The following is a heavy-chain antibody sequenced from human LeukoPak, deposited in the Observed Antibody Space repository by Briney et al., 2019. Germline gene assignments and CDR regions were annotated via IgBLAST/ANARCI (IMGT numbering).Heavy chain of an antibody. V-gene: IGHV3-48*01. CDR3: ASGSGTWSPDY. D-gene: IGHD3-10*01. CDR1: GFTFSSYS. Sequence: GGSLRLSCAASGFTFSSYSMNWVRQAPGKGLEWVSYISSSSSTIYYADSVKGRFTISRDNPKNTLYLQMNSLRADDTAVYYCASGSGTWSPDYWGQGTLVAVSS. J-gene: IGHJ4*02. CDR2: ISSSSSTI.